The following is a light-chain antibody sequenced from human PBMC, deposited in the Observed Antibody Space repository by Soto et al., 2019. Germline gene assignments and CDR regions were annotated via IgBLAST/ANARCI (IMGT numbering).Light chain of an antibody. CDR1: QTVNSRH. Sequence: ESLLTQSPGTLSLSPGERATLSCRASQTVNSRHLNWYQHKPGQAPRLLIYGASIRAAGIPDRFSGSRSGADFSLTITRLEPEDFAVYYCQQFDGSRPAFTFGQGTKLEI. V-gene: IGKV3-20*01. CDR3: QQFDGSRPAFT. J-gene: IGKJ2*01. CDR2: GAS.